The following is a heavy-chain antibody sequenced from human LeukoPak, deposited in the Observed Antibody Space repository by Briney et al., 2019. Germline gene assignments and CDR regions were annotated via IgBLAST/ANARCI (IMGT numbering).Heavy chain of an antibody. CDR3: ARRTFYGSGSYYGMDV. D-gene: IGHD3-10*01. V-gene: IGHV5-51*01. CDR2: IYPGDSDP. J-gene: IGHJ6*02. CDR1: GYSFTSYW. Sequence: GESLKISCKVSGYSFTSYWIGWVRQMPGKGLEWVGIIYPGDSDPKYSPSFQGQVTISVDKSISTAYLQWSSLKASDTAIYYCARRTFYGSGSYYGMDVWGQGTTVTVSS.